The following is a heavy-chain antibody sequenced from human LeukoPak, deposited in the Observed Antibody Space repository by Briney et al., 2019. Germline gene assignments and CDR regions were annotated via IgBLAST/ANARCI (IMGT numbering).Heavy chain of an antibody. CDR1: GFTFSSYA. CDR3: ARTLVVVMYYGMDV. CDR2: ISYDGSNK. Sequence: PGRSLRLSCAASGFTFSSYAMHWVRQAPGKGLEWVAVISYDGSNKYYADSVKGRFTISRDNSKNTLYLQMSSLRAEDTAVYYCARTLVVVMYYGMDVWGQGTTVTVSS. V-gene: IGHV3-30-3*01. J-gene: IGHJ6*02. D-gene: IGHD3-22*01.